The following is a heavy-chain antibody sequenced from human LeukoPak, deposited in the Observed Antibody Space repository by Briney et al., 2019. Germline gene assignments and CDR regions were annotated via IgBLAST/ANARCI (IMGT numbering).Heavy chain of an antibody. Sequence: ASVKVSRKATGYTFTSYYMHWVRQAPGQGLEWMGIINPSGGSTSYAQKFQGRVTMTRDTSTSTVYMELSSLRSEDTAVYYCARDFDWLLYLDYWGQGTLATVSS. CDR2: INPSGGST. V-gene: IGHV1-46*03. CDR3: ARDFDWLLYLDY. D-gene: IGHD3-9*01. CDR1: GYTFTSYY. J-gene: IGHJ4*02.